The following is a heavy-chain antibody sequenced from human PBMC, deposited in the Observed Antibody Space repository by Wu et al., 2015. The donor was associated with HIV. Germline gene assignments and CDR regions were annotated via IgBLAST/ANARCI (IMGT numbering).Heavy chain of an antibody. CDR3: ARDPSATAMVKGPS. CDR2: INPNSGGT. J-gene: IGHJ5*02. Sequence: QVQLVQSGAEVKKPGASVKVSCKTSGYTFTGYYIHWVRQAPGQGLEWMGWINPNSGGTNYAEKFQGRVTMTRDTSISTAYMELSRLRSDDTAVYYCARDPSATAMVKGPSWGQGTLVTVSS. V-gene: IGHV1-2*02. D-gene: IGHD5-18*01. CDR1: GYTFTGYY.